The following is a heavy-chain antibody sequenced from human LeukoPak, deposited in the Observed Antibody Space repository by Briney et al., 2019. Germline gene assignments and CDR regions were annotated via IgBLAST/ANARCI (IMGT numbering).Heavy chain of an antibody. CDR1: GGSISRRVYY. V-gene: IGHV4-39*07. D-gene: IGHD2-15*01. CDR3: ARDRYYSGPFCHEDAFDL. J-gene: IGHJ3*01. CDR2: IHYSRDT. Sequence: SETLSLSCTVSGGSISRRVYYCGWTRQPPGKGLEWLGCIHYSRDTYYKSSLNSRDTISVDTSKIKFSLNLNSVTAADTALYFCARDRYYSGPFCHEDAFDLWGQGTKVAVSS.